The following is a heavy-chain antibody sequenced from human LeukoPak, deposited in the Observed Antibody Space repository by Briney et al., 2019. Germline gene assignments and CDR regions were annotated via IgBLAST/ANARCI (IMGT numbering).Heavy chain of an antibody. J-gene: IGHJ3*02. CDR1: GYSISSDYH. CDR3: ARHSDRGTYYDPFNI. D-gene: IGHD1-26*01. V-gene: IGHV4-38-2*01. CDR2: TSYSGST. Sequence: PSETLSLTCAVSGYSISSDYHWGWIRQPPGKGLEWIASTSYSGSTYYNPSLKSRVTISVDTSKTQCSLKLSSVTAADTAVYYCARHSDRGTYYDPFNIWGQGTMVTVSS.